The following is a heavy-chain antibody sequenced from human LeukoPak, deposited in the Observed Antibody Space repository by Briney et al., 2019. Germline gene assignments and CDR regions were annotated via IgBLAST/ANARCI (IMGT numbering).Heavy chain of an antibody. J-gene: IGHJ3*02. Sequence: ASVKVSCKASGYTFTGYYMHWVRQAPGQGLEWMGWINPNSGGTNYAQKFQGRVTMTTDTSTSTAYMELRSLRSDDTAVYYCASRYCSSTSCYLRANDAFDIWGQGTMVTVSS. V-gene: IGHV1-2*02. D-gene: IGHD2-2*01. CDR2: INPNSGGT. CDR1: GYTFTGYY. CDR3: ASRYCSSTSCYLRANDAFDI.